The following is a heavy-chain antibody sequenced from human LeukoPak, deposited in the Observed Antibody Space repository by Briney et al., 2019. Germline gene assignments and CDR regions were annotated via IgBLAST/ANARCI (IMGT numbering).Heavy chain of an antibody. CDR3: ARVDEYSSSSGFHYYYYMDV. J-gene: IGHJ6*03. CDR1: GGTFSSYA. D-gene: IGHD6-6*01. V-gene: IGHV1-69*13. CDR2: IIPIFGTA. Sequence: SVKVSCKASGGTFSSYAISWVRQAPGQGLEWMGGIIPIFGTANYAQKFQGRVTITADESTSTAYMELSSLRSEDTAVYYCARVDEYSSSSGFHYYYYMDVWGKGTTVTVSS.